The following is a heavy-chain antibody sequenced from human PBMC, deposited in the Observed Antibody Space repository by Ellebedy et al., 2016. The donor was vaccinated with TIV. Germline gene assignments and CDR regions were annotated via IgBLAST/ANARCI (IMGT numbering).Heavy chain of an antibody. V-gene: IGHV4-34*01. CDR2: INRGGSA. CDR3: ARGRRYKDESGYHLDS. D-gene: IGHD3-22*01. CDR1: GGSFNDYY. J-gene: IGHJ5*01. Sequence: SETLSLXXAVYGGSFNDYYLPWVRQPPGKGLEWIGEINRGGSANYNPSPKSRVTLSVDTSKNQFSLRLSSVTVADTGMYRCARGRRYKDESGYHLDSWGQGTLVTVSS.